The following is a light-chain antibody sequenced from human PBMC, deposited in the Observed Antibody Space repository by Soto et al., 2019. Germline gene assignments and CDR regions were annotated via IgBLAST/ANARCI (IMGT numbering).Light chain of an antibody. CDR1: SSDLGDYNY. CDR2: DFS. J-gene: IGLJ2*01. CDR3: SSYAVSSSSVL. V-gene: IGLV2-14*03. Sequence: QSVLTQPASVSGSPGQSITISCTGTSSDLGDYNYFSWYQQHPGKAPKLMIYDFSHRPSGVSNRFSGSKSGNTASLTISGLQAEDEGDYYCSSYAVSSSSVLFGGGTKLTVL.